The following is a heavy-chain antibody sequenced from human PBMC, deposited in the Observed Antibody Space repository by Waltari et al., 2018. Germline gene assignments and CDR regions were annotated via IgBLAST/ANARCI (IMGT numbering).Heavy chain of an antibody. CDR3: AKDSSPFLEHRVYYYYYMDV. CDR2: FYSGGTT. CDR1: GFTFGNDA. J-gene: IGHJ6*03. Sequence: EVQLLESGGGLVQPGGSLRLSCAASGFTFGNDAISWVRQAPGRGLEWVSVFYSGGTTYYADSVKGRFTISRDNSKNTLYLQMNSLRAEDTAVYYCAKDSSPFLEHRVYYYYYMDVWGKGTTVTVSS. V-gene: IGHV3-23*03. D-gene: IGHD3-3*01.